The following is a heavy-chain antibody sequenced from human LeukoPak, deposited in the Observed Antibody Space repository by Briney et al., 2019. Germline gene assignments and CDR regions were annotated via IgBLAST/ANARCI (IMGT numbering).Heavy chain of an antibody. V-gene: IGHV3-48*04. J-gene: IGHJ1*01. D-gene: IGHD6-19*01. Sequence: GGSLRLSCAGSGFTFSRYSMDWVRQAPGKGLEWVAHISGSSPLIYYADSVKGRFTISRDNAKNSLYLQMSSLRAEDTAIYYCARSSLPGRSGRTEYFQHWGQGALVTVSS. CDR2: ISGSSPLI. CDR1: GFTFSRYS. CDR3: ARSSLPGRSGRTEYFQH.